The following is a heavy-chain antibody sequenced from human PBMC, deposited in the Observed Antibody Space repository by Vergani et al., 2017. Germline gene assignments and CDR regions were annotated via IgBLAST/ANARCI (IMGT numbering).Heavy chain of an antibody. D-gene: IGHD5-12*01. CDR3: AKANPRNSGYDYLYYYHAMDV. CDR1: GFTFNHYA. V-gene: IGHV3-23*01. Sequence: EVQLLESWGDLVQPGGSLRLSCAASGFTFNHYAMNWVRQAPGKGLEWVSGISGSGGSTYYAGSVKGRFTISRDSSKNTLYLQMNSLSAGDTAVYYCAKANPRNSGYDYLYYYHAMDVGGQGTTVTVSS. J-gene: IGHJ6*02. CDR2: ISGSGGST.